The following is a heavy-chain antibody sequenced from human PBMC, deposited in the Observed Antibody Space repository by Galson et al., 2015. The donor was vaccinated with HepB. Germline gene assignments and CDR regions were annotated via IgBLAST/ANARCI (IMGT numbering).Heavy chain of an antibody. CDR3: ARDSYYDFWSGYYTLLFDY. CDR1: GFTFSSYW. Sequence: SLRPSCAASGFTFSSYWMSWVRQAPGKGLEWVANIKQDGSEKYYVDSVKGRFTISRDNAKNSLYQQMNSLRAEDTAVYYCARDSYYDFWSGYYTLLFDYWGQGTLVTVSS. J-gene: IGHJ4*02. V-gene: IGHV3-7*03. CDR2: IKQDGSEK. D-gene: IGHD3-3*01.